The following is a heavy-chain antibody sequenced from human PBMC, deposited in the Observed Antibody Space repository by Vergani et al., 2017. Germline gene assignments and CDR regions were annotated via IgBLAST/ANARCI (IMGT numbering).Heavy chain of an antibody. CDR1: GYTFTGYY. Sequence: QVQLVQSGAEVKKPGASVKVSCKASGYTFTGYYMHWVRQAPGQGLEWMGWINPNSGGTNYAQKFQGRVTMTRDTSISTAYMELSRLRSDDTAVYYCARDGTPYYDILTGYYPGLHTYYFDYWGQGTLVTVSS. V-gene: IGHV1-2*02. CDR3: ARDGTPYYDILTGYYPGLHTYYFDY. D-gene: IGHD3-9*01. J-gene: IGHJ4*02. CDR2: INPNSGGT.